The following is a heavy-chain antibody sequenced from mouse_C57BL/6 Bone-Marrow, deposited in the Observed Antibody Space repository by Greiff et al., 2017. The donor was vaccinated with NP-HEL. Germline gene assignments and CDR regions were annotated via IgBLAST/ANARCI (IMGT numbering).Heavy chain of an antibody. CDR3: ALSYAMDY. Sequence: VQLKESGPELVKPGASVKISCKASGYSFTGYYMHWVKQSSEKSLEWIGEINPSTGGTSYNQKFKGKATLTVDKSSSTAYMQLKSLTSEDSAVYYCALSYAMDYWGQGTSVTVSS. CDR1: GYSFTGYY. J-gene: IGHJ4*01. V-gene: IGHV1-43*01. CDR2: INPSTGGT.